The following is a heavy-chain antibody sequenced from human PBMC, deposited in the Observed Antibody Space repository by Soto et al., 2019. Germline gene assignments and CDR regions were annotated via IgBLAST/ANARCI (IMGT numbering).Heavy chain of an antibody. CDR3: ATTSGSFAY. CDR1: GCSISSGYY. Sequence: PSETLSLTCAVSGCSISSGYYWGWIRQPPGKGLEWIGSIYHSGRTYYNPSLKSRITISLDTSKNQFSLKLTSVTAADTALYFCATTSGSFAYWGQGTLVTVSS. J-gene: IGHJ4*02. CDR2: IYHSGRT. D-gene: IGHD1-26*01. V-gene: IGHV4-38-2*01.